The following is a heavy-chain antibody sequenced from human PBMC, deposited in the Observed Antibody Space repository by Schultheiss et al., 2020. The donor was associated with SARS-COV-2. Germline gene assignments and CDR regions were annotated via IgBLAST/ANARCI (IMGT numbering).Heavy chain of an antibody. J-gene: IGHJ6*02. V-gene: IGHV1-2*04. CDR3: ARGKDRGTHNNYYYGWDV. D-gene: IGHD5-24*01. CDR1: GYTFTAYY. Sequence: ASVKVSCKASGYTFTAYYLHWVRQAPGQGLEWMGWIDPNSGGTNYAQQFQGWVTMTRDTSISTVYMELSRLRSDDTAVYYCARGKDRGTHNNYYYGWDVWGQGTTVTVSS. CDR2: IDPNSGGT.